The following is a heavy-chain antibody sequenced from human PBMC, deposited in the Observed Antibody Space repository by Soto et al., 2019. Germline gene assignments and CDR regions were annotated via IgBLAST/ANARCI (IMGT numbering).Heavy chain of an antibody. J-gene: IGHJ5*02. CDR3: ALSAAGTFWWFDP. V-gene: IGHV3-49*03. CDR1: GFTFGDYA. CDR2: IRSKAYGGTT. D-gene: IGHD6-13*01. Sequence: GGSLRLSCTASGFTFGDYAMSWFRQAPGKGLEWVGFIRSKAYGGTTEYAASVKGRFTINPDTSKNQFSLQLNSVTPEDTAVYYCALSAAGTFWWFDPWGQGTLVTVSS.